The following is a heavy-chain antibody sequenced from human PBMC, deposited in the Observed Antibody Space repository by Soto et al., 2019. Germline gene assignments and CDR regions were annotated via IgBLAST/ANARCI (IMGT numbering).Heavy chain of an antibody. CDR2: ISGSGGST. Sequence: GGSLRLSCAASGFTFSSYAMSWVRQAPGKGLEWVSAISGSGGSTYYADSVKGRFTISRDNSKNTLYLQMNSLRAEDTAVYYCAKLPYQASADFWSGYPEIGEFDYWGQGTLVTVSS. CDR1: GFTFSSYA. V-gene: IGHV3-23*01. J-gene: IGHJ4*02. CDR3: AKLPYQASADFWSGYPEIGEFDY. D-gene: IGHD3-3*01.